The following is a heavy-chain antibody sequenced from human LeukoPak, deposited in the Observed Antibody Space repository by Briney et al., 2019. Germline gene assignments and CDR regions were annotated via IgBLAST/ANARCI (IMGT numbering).Heavy chain of an antibody. V-gene: IGHV4-30-2*01. J-gene: IGHJ4*02. CDR3: ARGGAAAGTKFDY. CDR2: IYLSGST. D-gene: IGHD6-13*01. CDR1: GGSISNAGYS. Sequence: SQTLSLTCGVSGGSISNAGYSWSWIRQPPGKGLEWIGYIYLSGSTYYNPSLKSRVTISIDTSKNQLSLKLSSVTAADTAVYYCARGGAAAGTKFDYWGQGTLVTVSS.